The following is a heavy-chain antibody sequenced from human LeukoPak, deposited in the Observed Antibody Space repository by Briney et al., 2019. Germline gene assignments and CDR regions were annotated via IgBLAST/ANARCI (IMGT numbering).Heavy chain of an antibody. V-gene: IGHV4-34*01. D-gene: IGHD6-19*01. CDR2: INHSGST. J-gene: IGHJ4*02. CDR3: ARGGVAGTVVDY. Sequence: PSETLSLTCAVYGGSFSGYYWSWIRQPPGKGLEWIGEINHSGSTNYNPSLKSRVTISVDTSKNQFSLKLSSVTAADTAVYYCARGGVAGTVVDYWGQGTLVTVSS. CDR1: GGSFSGYY.